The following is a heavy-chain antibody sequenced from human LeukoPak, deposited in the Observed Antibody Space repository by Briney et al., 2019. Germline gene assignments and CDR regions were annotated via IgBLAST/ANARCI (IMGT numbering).Heavy chain of an antibody. Sequence: SETLSLTCAVYGGSFSGYYWSWIRQPPGKGLEWIGEINHSGSTNYNPSLKSRVTISVDTSKNQFSLKLSSVTAADTAVYYCARKGPRGFDYWGQGTLVTASS. CDR3: ARKGPRGFDY. CDR2: INHSGST. V-gene: IGHV4-34*01. J-gene: IGHJ4*02. D-gene: IGHD3-10*01. CDR1: GGSFSGYY.